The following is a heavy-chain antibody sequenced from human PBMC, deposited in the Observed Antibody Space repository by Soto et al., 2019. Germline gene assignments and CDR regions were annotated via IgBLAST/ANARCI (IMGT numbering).Heavy chain of an antibody. D-gene: IGHD3-3*02. J-gene: IGHJ4*02. CDR1: GFTFSSYS. V-gene: IGHV3-48*02. CDR2: ISSSSSTI. CDR3: AILISPVPNIDY. Sequence: GGSLRLSCAASGFTFSSYSMNWVRQAPGKGLEWVSYISSSSSTIYYADSVKGRFTMSRDNAKNSLYLQMNSLRDEDTAVYYCAILISPVPNIDYWGQGTLVTVSS.